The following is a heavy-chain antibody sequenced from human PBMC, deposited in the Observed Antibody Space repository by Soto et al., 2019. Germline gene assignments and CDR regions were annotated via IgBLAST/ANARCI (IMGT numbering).Heavy chain of an antibody. CDR3: ARDSRGNVLRFLEGLPPGYYGMDV. CDR2: IYHSGST. CDR1: GYPITMGYY. J-gene: IGHJ6*02. Sequence: SETLSLPCAASGYPITMGYYCGCVPQPTGKGLERIGSIYHSGSTYYNACLKSRVTISGDTSKNQFSLKLSSVTAADSVVYYCARDSRGNVLRFLEGLPPGYYGMDVWGQGTTVTVSS. V-gene: IGHV4-38-2*02. D-gene: IGHD3-3*01.